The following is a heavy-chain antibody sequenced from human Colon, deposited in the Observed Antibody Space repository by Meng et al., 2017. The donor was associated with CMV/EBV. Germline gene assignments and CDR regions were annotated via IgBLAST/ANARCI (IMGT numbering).Heavy chain of an antibody. V-gene: IGHV4-31*03. D-gene: IGHD3-22*01. CDR3: ARGVTMITAGMDV. CDR2: IYDSGAT. J-gene: IGHJ6*02. Sequence: LRLSCTVSGGSVTSGGHYWRWIRQYPGKGLEWIGYIYDSGATYYNPSLRSRVTIALDTSKNDFSLNLKSVTAADTAVYYCARGVTMITAGMDVWGQGTTVTVSS. CDR1: GGSVTSGGHY.